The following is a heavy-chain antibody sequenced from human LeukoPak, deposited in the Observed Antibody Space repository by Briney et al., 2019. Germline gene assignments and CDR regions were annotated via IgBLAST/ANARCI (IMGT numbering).Heavy chain of an antibody. V-gene: IGHV3-21*01. CDR1: GFTFSSYS. Sequence: PGGSLRLACAASGFTFSSYSMNWVRQAPGEGLEWVSSISSSSSYIYYADSVKGRFTISRDNAKNSLYLQMNSLRAEDTAVYYCARDLNYYGSGKVYWGQGTLVTVSS. D-gene: IGHD3-10*01. CDR3: ARDLNYYGSGKVY. CDR2: ISSSSSYI. J-gene: IGHJ4*02.